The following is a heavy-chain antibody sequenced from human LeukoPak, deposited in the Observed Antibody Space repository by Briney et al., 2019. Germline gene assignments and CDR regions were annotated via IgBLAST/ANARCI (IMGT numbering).Heavy chain of an antibody. D-gene: IGHD6-6*01. V-gene: IGHV3-7*01. CDR2: INQDGSEK. CDR1: GFTFSSYW. CDR3: VREGAYSTSSPAGY. Sequence: GGSLRLSCAASGFTFSSYWMSWVRQAPGKRLEWVANINQDGSEKYYVDSVKGRFIISRDNARNSLLLQMNILTAEDTAIYYCVREGAYSTSSPAGYWGQGTLVSVSS. J-gene: IGHJ4*02.